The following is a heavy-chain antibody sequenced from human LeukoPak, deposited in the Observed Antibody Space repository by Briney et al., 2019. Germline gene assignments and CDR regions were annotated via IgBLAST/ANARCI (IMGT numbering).Heavy chain of an antibody. D-gene: IGHD4-17*01. CDR2: ISAYNGNT. Sequence: GASVKVSCKASGYTFTSYGISWVRQAPGQGLEWMGWISAYNGNTNYAQKFQGRVTMTTDTSTSTAYMELRSLRSDDTAVYYCAREVYGDYPNYYYYGMDVWGQGTTVTVSS. CDR3: AREVYGDYPNYYYYGMDV. CDR1: GYTFTSYG. J-gene: IGHJ6*02. V-gene: IGHV1-18*01.